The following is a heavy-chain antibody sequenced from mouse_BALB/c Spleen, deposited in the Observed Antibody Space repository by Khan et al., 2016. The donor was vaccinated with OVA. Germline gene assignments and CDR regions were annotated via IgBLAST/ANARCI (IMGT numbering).Heavy chain of an antibody. CDR2: INTNTGEP. J-gene: IGHJ1*01. D-gene: IGHD2-12*01. V-gene: IGHV9-2-1*01. CDR1: GYTFTNYA. CDR3: ASGSYGYFDD. Sequence: QIQLVQSGPELKKPGETVKISCKASGYTFTNYAMHWVKQAPGKGLKWMGWINTNTGEPTYAHDFKGRFAFSLDTSASTAYLQINNLKNEDTATYFCASGSYGYFDDWGQGTTVTVSA.